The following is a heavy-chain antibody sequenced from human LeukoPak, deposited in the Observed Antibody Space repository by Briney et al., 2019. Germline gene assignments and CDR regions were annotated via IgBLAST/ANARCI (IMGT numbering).Heavy chain of an antibody. CDR2: IYYSGST. D-gene: IGHD5-18*01. CDR1: GGSISSYY. CDR3: ARNFHSYGFYYYYMDV. Sequence: PSETLSLTCTVSGGSISSYYWSWIRQPPGKGLEWIGYIYYSGSTNYNPSLKSRVTISVDTSKNQFSLKLSSVTAADTAVYYCARNFHSYGFYYYYMDVWGKGTTVTVSS. V-gene: IGHV4-59*01. J-gene: IGHJ6*03.